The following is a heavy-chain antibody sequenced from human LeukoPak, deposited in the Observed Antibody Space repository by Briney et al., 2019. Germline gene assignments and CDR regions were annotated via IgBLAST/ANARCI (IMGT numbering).Heavy chain of an antibody. CDR2: ISSSGSTI. V-gene: IGHV3-48*03. Sequence: GGSLRLSCAASGFTFSSYEMNWVRQAPGKGLEWVSYISSSGSTIYYADSVKGRFTISRDNSKNTLYLQMNSLRAEDTAVYYCAKDRRITMIVVVMASLDYWGQGTLVTVSS. CDR1: GFTFSSYE. J-gene: IGHJ4*02. CDR3: AKDRRITMIVVVMASLDY. D-gene: IGHD3-22*01.